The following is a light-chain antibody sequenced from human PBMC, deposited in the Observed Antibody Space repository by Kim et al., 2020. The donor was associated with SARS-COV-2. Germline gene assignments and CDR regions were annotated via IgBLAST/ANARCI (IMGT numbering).Light chain of an antibody. CDR1: QSISTIT. V-gene: IGKV3-20*01. CDR2: GTI. Sequence: EIVLTQSPATLSLSPGERATLSCRASQSISTITLAWYQQKPGQAPRLLIYGTITRATGVPDRFSGSGSGTDFTLTISRLEPEDFAVYYCQQYGERTFGQGTKVDIK. CDR3: QQYGERT. J-gene: IGKJ1*01.